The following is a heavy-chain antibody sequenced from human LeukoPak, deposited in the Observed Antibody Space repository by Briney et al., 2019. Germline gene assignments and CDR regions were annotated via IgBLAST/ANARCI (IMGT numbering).Heavy chain of an antibody. CDR2: IYNSGST. CDR3: ARVYYSSSYDYWYFDL. D-gene: IGHD6-13*01. J-gene: IGHJ2*01. Sequence: PSETLSLTCTVSGGSISNHYWSWIRQPPGKGLEWIGYIYNSGSTNYNPSLKSRVTISVDTSKNQFSLKLTSVTAADTAVYYCARVYYSSSYDYWYFDLWGRGTLVTVSS. V-gene: IGHV4-59*11. CDR1: GGSISNHY.